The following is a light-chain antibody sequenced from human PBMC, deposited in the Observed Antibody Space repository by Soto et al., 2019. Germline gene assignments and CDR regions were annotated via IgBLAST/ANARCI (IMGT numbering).Light chain of an antibody. Sequence: EIVMTQSPATLSVSPGESATLSCRASQSISGNLAWYQQKPGLPPRLLIYHTSIRATGVPARFSGSGSGTEFSLTISSLQSEDFAVYYCQRYDNWPLTFGGGTKVDIK. CDR2: HTS. CDR3: QRYDNWPLT. V-gene: IGKV3-15*01. J-gene: IGKJ4*01. CDR1: QSISGN.